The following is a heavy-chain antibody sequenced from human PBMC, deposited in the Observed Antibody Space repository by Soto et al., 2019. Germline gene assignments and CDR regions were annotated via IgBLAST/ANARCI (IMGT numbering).Heavy chain of an antibody. CDR2: VYYTGST. CDR3: ARRVAVPGAHIDY. V-gene: IGHV4-59*01. Sequence: PSENLSLTSKVSGGSISCSYWSWIRQSPGKGLEWLGYVYYTGSTNYSPSLRSRVSISVYTSKNEFSLRLSSVTAADTAVYFCARRVAVPGAHIDYWGQGTQVTVSS. CDR1: GGSISCSY. D-gene: IGHD6-19*01. J-gene: IGHJ4*02.